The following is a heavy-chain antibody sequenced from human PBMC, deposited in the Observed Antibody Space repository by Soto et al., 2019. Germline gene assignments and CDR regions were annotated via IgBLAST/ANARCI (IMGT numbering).Heavy chain of an antibody. J-gene: IGHJ4*02. CDR2: ISGDGRTT. D-gene: IGHD2-2*01. CDR3: ARGVPNCSSSSCYFDF. Sequence: GGSLRLSCAASGFTFSSHWMNWVRQGPGKGLVWVSRISGDGRTTSHADSVKGRFTISRDNAKNTLYLQMNSLRVEDTAVYYCARGVPNCSSSSCYFDFWGQGILVTVSS. V-gene: IGHV3-74*01. CDR1: GFTFSSHW.